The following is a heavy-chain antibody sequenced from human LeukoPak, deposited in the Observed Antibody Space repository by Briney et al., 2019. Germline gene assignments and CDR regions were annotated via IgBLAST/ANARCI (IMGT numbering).Heavy chain of an antibody. J-gene: IGHJ4*02. CDR2: INHSGST. Sequence: TSETLSLTCAVYGGSFSGYYWSWIRQPPGKGLEWIGEINHSGSTNYNPSLKSRVTISVDTSKNQFSLKLSSVTAADTAVYYCARGGYGSGSYYNVPHDYWGQGTLVTVSS. CDR3: ARGGYGSGSYYNVPHDY. D-gene: IGHD3-10*01. CDR1: GGSFSGYY. V-gene: IGHV4-34*01.